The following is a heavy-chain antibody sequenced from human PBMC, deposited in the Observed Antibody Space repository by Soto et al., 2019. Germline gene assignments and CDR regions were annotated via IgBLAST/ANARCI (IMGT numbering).Heavy chain of an antibody. V-gene: IGHV4-30-4*01. J-gene: IGHJ5*02. CDR3: ASERPDGSRLDP. CDR2: IYYSGST. Sequence: QVQLQESGPGLVKPSQTLSLTCTVSGGSISSGDYYWSWIRQPPGKGLEWIGYIYYSGSTYYNPSRKGRVTISGDTSKNQFSLKLSSVTAADTAVYYCASERPDGSRLDPWGQGTLVTVSS. CDR1: GGSISSGDYY. D-gene: IGHD6-13*01.